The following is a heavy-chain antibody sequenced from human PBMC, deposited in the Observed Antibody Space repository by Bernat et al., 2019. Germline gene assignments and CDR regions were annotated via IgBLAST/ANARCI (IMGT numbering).Heavy chain of an antibody. J-gene: IGHJ1*01. D-gene: IGHD3-22*01. V-gene: IGHV3-15*01. Sequence: EVQLVESGGGLVKPGGSLRLSCAASGFTFSNAWMSWVRQAPGKGLEWVGRIKSKTDGVTTDYAAPVKGRFTISRDDSKNTLYLQINSLKTEDTAVYYCTTDVFFRYDYDSSGYYDVSPDESFEHWGQGTLVTVSS. CDR3: TTDVFFRYDYDSSGYYDVSPDESFEH. CDR1: GFTFSNAW. CDR2: IKSKTDGVTT.